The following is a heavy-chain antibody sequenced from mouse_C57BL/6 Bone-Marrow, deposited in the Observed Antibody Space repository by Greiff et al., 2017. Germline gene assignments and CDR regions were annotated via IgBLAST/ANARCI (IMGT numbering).Heavy chain of an antibody. Sequence: DVQLVESGGGLVQPGGSLKLSCAASGFTFSDYYMYWVRQTPEKRLEWVAYISNGGGSTYYPDTVKGRFTISRDNAKNTLYLQMSRLKSEDTAMYYCARPAGYYAMDYWGQGTSVTVSS. CDR1: GFTFSDYY. J-gene: IGHJ4*01. V-gene: IGHV5-12*01. CDR2: ISNGGGST. CDR3: ARPAGYYAMDY.